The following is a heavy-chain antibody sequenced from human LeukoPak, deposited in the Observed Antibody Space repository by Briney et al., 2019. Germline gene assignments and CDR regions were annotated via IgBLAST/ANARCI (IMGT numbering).Heavy chain of an antibody. Sequence: SVKVSCKASGFTFTSSTMQWVRQARGQRLEWIGWIVVGSGNTNYAQKFQERVTITRDMSTSTAYMELSSPRSEDTAVYYCAARSTTVSGFDPWGQGTLVTVSS. V-gene: IGHV1-58*02. CDR2: IVVGSGNT. J-gene: IGHJ5*02. CDR3: AARSTTVSGFDP. D-gene: IGHD1/OR15-1a*01. CDR1: GFTFTSST.